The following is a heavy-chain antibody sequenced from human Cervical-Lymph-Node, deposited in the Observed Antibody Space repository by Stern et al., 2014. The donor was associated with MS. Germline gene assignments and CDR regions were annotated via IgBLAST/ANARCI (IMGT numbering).Heavy chain of an antibody. CDR1: GGIFNNHG. CDR2: IIPSIGRT. CDR3: AKDDVGEVRGAAFDYWFDP. J-gene: IGHJ5*02. D-gene: IGHD1-26*01. V-gene: IGHV1-69*01. Sequence: QVQLVQSGAEVKKAGSSVNVSCKTSGGIFNNHGFSWVRQAPGQGLEWMGAIIPSIGRTDYAQKFQGRVTITADESTTTVYMALVSLTYDDTATYYCAKDDVGEVRGAAFDYWFDPWGQGTRVTVSS.